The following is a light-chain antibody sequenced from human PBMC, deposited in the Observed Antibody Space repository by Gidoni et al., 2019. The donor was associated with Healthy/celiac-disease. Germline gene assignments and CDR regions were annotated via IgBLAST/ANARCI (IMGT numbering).Light chain of an antibody. CDR3: SSYTSSSTPV. Sequence: QSALTQPASVSGSPGQSITISCTGPSSDVGGYHYVSWYQQHPGKAPTLMIYDVSTRPSGVSTRFSGSKSGNTSSLTISGLQAEDEADYYCSSYTSSSTPVFGGGTKLTVL. CDR2: DVS. V-gene: IGLV2-14*01. J-gene: IGLJ2*01. CDR1: SSDVGGYHY.